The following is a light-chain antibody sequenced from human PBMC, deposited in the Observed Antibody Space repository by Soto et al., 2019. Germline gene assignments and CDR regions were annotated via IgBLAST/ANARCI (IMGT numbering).Light chain of an antibody. CDR2: GAS. CDR3: QQYTNGPPDRT. CDR1: QSVSSN. V-gene: IGKV3-15*01. J-gene: IGKJ1*01. Sequence: EIVMTQSPATLSVSPGERATLSCRASQSVSSNLAWYQQKPGQAPRLLIYGASTRATGIPARFSGSGSVIEFNLTSRSLQSEDFANYFCQQYTNGPPDRTFGQGTKVEIK.